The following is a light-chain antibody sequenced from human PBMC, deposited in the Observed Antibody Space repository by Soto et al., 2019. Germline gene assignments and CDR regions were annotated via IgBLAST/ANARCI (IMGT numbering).Light chain of an antibody. CDR3: QQFQKWPLT. CDR2: GAS. Sequence: EIVMTQSPAPVSVSPGERATLSCRPSESASSNLAWYQQKPGQAPRLLIYGASTRATGIPDRFSGSGSRTEFTLTISSLQAVDFAVYYCQQFQKWPLTFSGGTNVEIK. J-gene: IGKJ4*01. V-gene: IGKV3-15*01. CDR1: ESASSN.